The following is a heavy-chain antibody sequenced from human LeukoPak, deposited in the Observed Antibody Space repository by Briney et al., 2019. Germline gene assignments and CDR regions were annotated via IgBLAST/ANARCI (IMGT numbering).Heavy chain of an antibody. Sequence: SETLSLTCTVSGGSISSYYRSWIRQPPGKGLEWIGYIYYTGSTNYNPSLTSRVNISVDTSKNQFSLNLTSVTAADTAVYYCARWGSIAVARFDYWGQGTLVTVSS. CDR3: ARWGSIAVARFDY. D-gene: IGHD6-6*01. CDR1: GGSISSYY. V-gene: IGHV4-59*01. J-gene: IGHJ4*02. CDR2: IYYTGST.